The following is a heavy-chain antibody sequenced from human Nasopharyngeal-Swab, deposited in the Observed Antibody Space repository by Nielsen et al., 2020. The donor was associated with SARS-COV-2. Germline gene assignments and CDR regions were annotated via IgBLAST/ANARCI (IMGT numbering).Heavy chain of an antibody. CDR3: ARLWKEGYYYYYMDV. CDR2: IYPGDSDT. D-gene: IGHD6-13*01. CDR1: VYSFTRYW. J-gene: IGHJ6*03. V-gene: IGHV5-51*01. Sequence: KVSCQCSVYSFTRYWIGWVRQLPGKGLEWMGIIYPGDSDTRYSPSFQGQVTISADKSISTAYLQWSSLKASDTAMYYCARLWKEGYYYYYMDVWGKGTTVTVSS.